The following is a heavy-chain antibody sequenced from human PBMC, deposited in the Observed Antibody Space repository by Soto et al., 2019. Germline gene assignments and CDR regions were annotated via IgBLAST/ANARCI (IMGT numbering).Heavy chain of an antibody. V-gene: IGHV4-4*02. CDR1: GGSISSSNW. J-gene: IGHJ4*02. CDR3: ARHGYDFWSGYYKFHIDY. CDR2: IYHSGST. Sequence: SSETLSLTCAVSGGSISSSNWWSWVRQPPGKGLEWIGEIYHSGSTNYNPSLKSRVTISVDKSKNQFSLKLSSVTAADTAVYYCARHGYDFWSGYYKFHIDYWGQGTLVTVSS. D-gene: IGHD3-3*01.